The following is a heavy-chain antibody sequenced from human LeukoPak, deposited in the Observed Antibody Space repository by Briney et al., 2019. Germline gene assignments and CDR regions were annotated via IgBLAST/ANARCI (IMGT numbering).Heavy chain of an antibody. D-gene: IGHD5-18*01. J-gene: IGHJ4*02. CDR1: GYIFTGYY. V-gene: IGHV1-2*02. CDR3: ARDHWARYSYGP. Sequence: ASVKVSCKASGYIFTGYYMHWVRQAPGQGLEWMGWINPNSGGTNYAQKFQGRVTMTRDTSISTAYMELSRLRSDDTAVYYCARDHWARYSYGPWGQGTLVTVSS. CDR2: INPNSGGT.